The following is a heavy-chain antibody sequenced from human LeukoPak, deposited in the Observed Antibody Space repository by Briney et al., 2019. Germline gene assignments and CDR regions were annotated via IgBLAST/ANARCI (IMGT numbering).Heavy chain of an antibody. CDR2: ISGSGGST. CDR3: AKDSGRYCSSTSCSLSDY. V-gene: IGHV3-23*01. Sequence: PGGSLRLSCAASGFTFSSYAMSWVRQAPGKGLEWVSAISGSGGSTYYADSVKGRFTISRDNSKNTLYLQMNSLRAEDTAVYYCAKDSGRYCSSTSCSLSDYWGQGTLVTVSS. D-gene: IGHD2-2*01. CDR1: GFTFSSYA. J-gene: IGHJ4*02.